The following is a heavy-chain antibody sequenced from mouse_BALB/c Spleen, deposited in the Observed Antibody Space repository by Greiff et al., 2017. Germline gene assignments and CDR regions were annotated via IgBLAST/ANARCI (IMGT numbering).Heavy chain of an antibody. V-gene: IGHV3-2*02. CDR2: ISYSGST. J-gene: IGHJ2*01. CDR3: AFYFDY. CDR1: GYSITSDYA. Sequence: VQLQQSGPGLVKPSQPLSLTCTVTGYSITSDYAWNWIRQFPGNKLEWMGYISYSGSTSYNPSLKSRISITRDTSKNQFFLQLNSVTTEDTATYYCAFYFDYWGQGTTLTVSS.